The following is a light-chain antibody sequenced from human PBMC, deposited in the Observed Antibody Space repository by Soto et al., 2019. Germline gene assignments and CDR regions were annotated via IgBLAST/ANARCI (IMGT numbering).Light chain of an antibody. CDR3: QQRSNWPPDT. V-gene: IGKV3D-20*02. CDR1: RRVTSTY. CDR2: GAS. Sequence: EVVLTQSPATLSLSPGERSSLSCRASRRVTSTYLAWYQHKPGQAPRLLLYGASSRATGIPDRFSGSGSGTDFTLTISSLEPEDFAVYYCQQRSNWPPDTFGQGTRLEIK. J-gene: IGKJ5*01.